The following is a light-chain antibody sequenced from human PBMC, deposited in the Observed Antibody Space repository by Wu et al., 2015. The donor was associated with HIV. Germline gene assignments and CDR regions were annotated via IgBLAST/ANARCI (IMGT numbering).Light chain of an antibody. J-gene: IGKJ1*01. CDR1: QNIDTW. CDR3: QQYDGSSTT. CDR2: KAS. V-gene: IGKV1-5*03. Sequence: DIQMTQSPSTLSASVGDRVTITCRASQNIDTWLAWYQHKPGKAPSLLIYKASYLQGGVPSRFSGSGSGTEFTLTINSLQPEDFAAYYCQQYDGSSTTFGQGTKLEIK.